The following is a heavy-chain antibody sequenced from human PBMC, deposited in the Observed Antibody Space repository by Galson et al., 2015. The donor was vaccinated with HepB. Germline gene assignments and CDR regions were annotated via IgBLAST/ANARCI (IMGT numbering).Heavy chain of an antibody. CDR3: AREYSSGWPLGYYYGMDV. V-gene: IGHV3-48*04. CDR1: GFTFSSYS. Sequence: SLRLSCAASGFTFSSYSMNWVRQAPGKGLEWVSYISNSSSTIYYADSVKGRFTISRDNAKNSLYLQMNSLRAEDTAVYYCAREYSSGWPLGYYYGMDVWGQGTTVTVSS. D-gene: IGHD6-19*01. J-gene: IGHJ6*02. CDR2: ISNSSSTI.